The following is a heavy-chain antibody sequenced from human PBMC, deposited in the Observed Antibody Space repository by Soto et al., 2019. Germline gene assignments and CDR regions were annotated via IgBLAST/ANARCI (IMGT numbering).Heavy chain of an antibody. Sequence: PSETLSLTYTVSGGSISSYYWSWIRQPPGKGLEWIGNIYYSGSTNYNPSLKSRVTISVDTSKNQFSLKLSSVTAADTAVYYCARDRGYYDSSGPIDYRGQGTLVTVYS. CDR2: IYYSGST. CDR1: GGSISSYY. D-gene: IGHD3-22*01. J-gene: IGHJ4*02. V-gene: IGHV4-59*01. CDR3: ARDRGYYDSSGPIDY.